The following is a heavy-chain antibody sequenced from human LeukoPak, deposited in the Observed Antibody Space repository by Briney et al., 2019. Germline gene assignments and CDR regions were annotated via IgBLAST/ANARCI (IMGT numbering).Heavy chain of an antibody. Sequence: GGSLRLSCVGSGFTFRTSEMNWVRQAPGEGLEWVPYISTSGSIIHYADPVKGRFTISRDNAKNSLYLQMNSLRAEDTAVYYCARGGDSYYGMDVWGQGTTVTVSS. D-gene: IGHD3-10*01. CDR2: ISTSGSII. CDR3: ARGGDSYYGMDV. V-gene: IGHV3-48*03. J-gene: IGHJ6*02. CDR1: GFTFRTSE.